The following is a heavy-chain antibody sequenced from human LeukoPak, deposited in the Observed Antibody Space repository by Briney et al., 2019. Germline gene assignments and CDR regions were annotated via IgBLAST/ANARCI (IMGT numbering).Heavy chain of an antibody. CDR3: ARDSSTVTNIDY. J-gene: IGHJ4*02. Sequence: GGSLRLSCEASGLSFGDYTMHWVRQPPGKGLEWVSLISRNGAATKYADSVRGRFTVSRDNSKNSLYLQMNSLRAEDTAVYYCARDSSTVTNIDYWGQGTLVTVSS. V-gene: IGHV3-43*01. CDR2: ISRNGAAT. CDR1: GLSFGDYT. D-gene: IGHD4-17*01.